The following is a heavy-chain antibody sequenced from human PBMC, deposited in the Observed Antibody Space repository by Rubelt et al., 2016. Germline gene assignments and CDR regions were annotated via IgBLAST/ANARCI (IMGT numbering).Heavy chain of an antibody. CDR3: AKVVGLGVSYYGMDV. CDR2: ISGSGGST. V-gene: IGHV3-23*01. Sequence: EVQLLESGGGLVQPGGSLRLSCAASGFTFSSYAMSWVRQAPGKGLEWVSGISGSGGSTYYAGSVKGRFTVSRDSSKNTLYLHVNSLRAEDTAVYYCAKVVGLGVSYYGMDVWGQGTTVTVSS. D-gene: IGHD3-3*01. CDR1: GFTFSSYA. J-gene: IGHJ6*02.